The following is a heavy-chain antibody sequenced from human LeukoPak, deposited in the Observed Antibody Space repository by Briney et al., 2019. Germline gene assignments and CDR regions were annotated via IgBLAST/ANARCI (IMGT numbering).Heavy chain of an antibody. Sequence: PGGSLRLSCAASVLTFDDYVMTRVPQAPGKGLGWVPGINWNGGSTGYADSVKGRFTISRDNAKNSLYLQMNSLRAEDTALYYCARDSGSGSSKTFDYWGQGTLVTVSS. J-gene: IGHJ4*02. D-gene: IGHD3-10*01. CDR3: ARDSGSGSSKTFDY. CDR2: INWNGGST. CDR1: VLTFDDYV. V-gene: IGHV3-20*04.